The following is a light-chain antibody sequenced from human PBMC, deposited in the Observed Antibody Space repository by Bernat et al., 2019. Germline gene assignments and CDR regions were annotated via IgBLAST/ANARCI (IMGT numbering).Light chain of an antibody. J-gene: IGKJ1*01. CDR3: QQSYSTFPWT. CDR1: QSISSY. CDR2: AAS. V-gene: IGKV1-39*01. Sequence: DIQMTQSPSSLSASVGDRVTITCRASQSISSYLNWYQQKPGKAPKLLIYAASSMQSGVPSRFSGSGSGTDFTLTISSLQPEDVATYYCQQSYSTFPWTFGQGTKVEIK.